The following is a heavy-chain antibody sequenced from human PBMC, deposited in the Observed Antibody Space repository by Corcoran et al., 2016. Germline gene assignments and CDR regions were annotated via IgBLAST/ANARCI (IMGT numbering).Heavy chain of an antibody. Sequence: EVQLVQSGAEVKKPGESLKISCQGSGYRFTTSWIAWVRQMPGKGLESMGVIYPGDSDTRYSPSFQGQVTISAAKSISTAYLQWSSLKASDTAMYYCARQTRSGVDGWGQGTPVTVSS. CDR2: IYPGDSDT. D-gene: IGHD2-15*01. V-gene: IGHV5-51*01. J-gene: IGHJ6*02. CDR3: ARQTRSGVDG. CDR1: GYRFTTSW.